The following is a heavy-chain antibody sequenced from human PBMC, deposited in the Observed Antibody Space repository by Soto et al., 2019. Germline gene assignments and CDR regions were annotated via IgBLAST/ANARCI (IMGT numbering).Heavy chain of an antibody. CDR1: GVTFCVYA. D-gene: IGHD2-15*01. V-gene: IGHV3-9*01. CDR2: ISWNSGSI. J-gene: IGHJ4*02. Sequence: PGGSLRLSCAASGVTFCVYAMHWVRQAPGKGLEWVSGISWNSGSIGYADSVKGRFTISRDNAKNSLYLQMNSLRAEDTALYYCAKALGYCSGGSCYYDYWGQGTLVTVSS. CDR3: AKALGYCSGGSCYYDY.